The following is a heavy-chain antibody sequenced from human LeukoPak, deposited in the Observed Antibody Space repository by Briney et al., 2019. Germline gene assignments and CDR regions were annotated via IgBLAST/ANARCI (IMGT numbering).Heavy chain of an antibody. D-gene: IGHD2-15*01. CDR2: MNPNSGGT. Sequence: ASVKVSCKASGYTFTAYYMHWVRQAPGQGLEWMGLMNPNSGGTNYAQKFEGRVTMTRDTSTSTVYMELSSLRSEDTAVYYCARGGFIGYCSGGSCYTQNAFDIWGQGTMLTVSS. CDR1: GYTFTAYY. CDR3: ARGGFIGYCSGGSCYTQNAFDI. J-gene: IGHJ3*02. V-gene: IGHV1-2*02.